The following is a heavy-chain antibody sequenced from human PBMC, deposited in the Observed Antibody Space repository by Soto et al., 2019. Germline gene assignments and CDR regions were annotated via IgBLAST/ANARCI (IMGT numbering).Heavy chain of an antibody. J-gene: IGHJ5*02. V-gene: IGHV4-34*01. Sequence: PSETLSLTCAVYGGSFSGYYWSWIRQPPGKGLEWIGEINHSGGTNYNPSLKSRVTISVDTSKNQFSLKLSSVTAADTAVYYCARRSYTIFGVVRWFDPWGQGTLVTVS. CDR1: GGSFSGYY. CDR2: INHSGGT. D-gene: IGHD3-3*01. CDR3: ARRSYTIFGVVRWFDP.